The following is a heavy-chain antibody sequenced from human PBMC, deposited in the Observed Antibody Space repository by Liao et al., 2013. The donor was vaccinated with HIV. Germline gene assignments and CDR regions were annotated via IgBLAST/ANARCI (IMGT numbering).Heavy chain of an antibody. Sequence: QVQLQQWGAGLLKPSETLSLTCAVYGGSFSGYYWSWIRQPAGKGLEWIGRIYSSGSTKYNPSLKSRVTISVDTSKNQFSLKLSSVTAADTAVYYCARTNWGSFWGALFDYWGQGNPGHRLL. J-gene: IGHJ4*02. CDR2: IYSSGST. V-gene: IGHV4-59*10. CDR1: GGSFSGYY. CDR3: ARTNWGSFWGALFDY. D-gene: IGHD7-27*01.